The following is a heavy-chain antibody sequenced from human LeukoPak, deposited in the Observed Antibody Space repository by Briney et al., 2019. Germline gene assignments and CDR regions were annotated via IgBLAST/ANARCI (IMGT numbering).Heavy chain of an antibody. J-gene: IGHJ4*02. CDR3: ASAYTHPGDYVQ. CDR2: INHSGST. D-gene: IGHD4-17*01. Sequence: SETLSLTCAVYGGSFSGYYRSWIRQPPGKGLEWIGEINHSGSTNYNPSLKSRVTISVDTSKNQFSLKLSSVTAADTAVYYCASAYTHPGDYVQWGQGTLVTVSS. CDR1: GGSFSGYY. V-gene: IGHV4-34*01.